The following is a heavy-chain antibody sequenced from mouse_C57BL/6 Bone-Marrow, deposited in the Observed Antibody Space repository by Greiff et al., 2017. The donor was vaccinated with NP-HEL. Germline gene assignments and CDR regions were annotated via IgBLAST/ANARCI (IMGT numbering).Heavy chain of an antibody. CDR2: ISDGGSYT. CDR3: ARGDYGAY. CDR1: GFTFSSYA. J-gene: IGHJ3*01. V-gene: IGHV5-4*01. Sequence: EVQLVESGGGLVKPGGSLKLSCAASGFTFSSYAMSWVRQTPEKRLEWVATISDGGSYTYYPDNVKGRFTISRDNAKNNLYLQMSHLKSEDTAMYYCARGDYGAYWGQGTLVTVSA. D-gene: IGHD2-4*01.